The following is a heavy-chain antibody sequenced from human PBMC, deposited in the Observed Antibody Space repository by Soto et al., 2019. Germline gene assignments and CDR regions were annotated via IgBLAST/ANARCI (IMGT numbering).Heavy chain of an antibody. D-gene: IGHD2-15*01. CDR1: GGSISSGNYY. CDR3: ATMGTPATGLYFFDY. V-gene: IGHV4-30-4*01. J-gene: IGHJ4*02. Sequence: QVQLQESGPGLVKPSQTLSLTCTVSGGSISSGNYYWSWIRQPPGKGLEWIGFISYSGSTYYSTSLKSRVTISVDTSKSQFSLNLSFVTAADTYVYYCATMGTPATGLYFFDYWGQGSLVTVSS. CDR2: ISYSGST.